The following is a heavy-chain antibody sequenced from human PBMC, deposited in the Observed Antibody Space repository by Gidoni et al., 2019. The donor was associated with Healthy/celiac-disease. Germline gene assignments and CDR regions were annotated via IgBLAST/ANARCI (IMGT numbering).Heavy chain of an antibody. D-gene: IGHD4-17*01. CDR2: IRSKANSYAT. Sequence: EVLLVESGGGLVQPGGSLKLSCAASGFTFSGSAMHWVRQASGKGLEWVGRIRSKANSYATAYAASVKGRFTISRDDSKNTAYLQMNSLKTEDTAVYYCTTTNYGERVYWGQGTLVTVSS. J-gene: IGHJ4*02. CDR1: GFTFSGSA. CDR3: TTTNYGERVY. V-gene: IGHV3-73*01.